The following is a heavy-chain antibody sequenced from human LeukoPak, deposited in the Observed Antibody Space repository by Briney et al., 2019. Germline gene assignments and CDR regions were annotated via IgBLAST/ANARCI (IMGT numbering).Heavy chain of an antibody. Sequence: GGSLRLSCAASGFTVSSNYMSWVRQAPGKWLEWVSVIYSGGSTYYADSVKGRFTISRDNSKNTLYLQMNSLRAEDTAVYYCARDLPRYDYVWGSYRHDYWGQGTLVTVSS. D-gene: IGHD3-16*02. CDR1: GFTVSSNY. J-gene: IGHJ4*02. CDR3: ARDLPRYDYVWGSYRHDY. CDR2: IYSGGST. V-gene: IGHV3-66*01.